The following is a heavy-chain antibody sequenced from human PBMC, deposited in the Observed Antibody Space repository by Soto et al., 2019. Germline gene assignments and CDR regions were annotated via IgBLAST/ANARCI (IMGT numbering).Heavy chain of an antibody. CDR1: GFTFGTYA. CDR2: ISGGGGST. J-gene: IGHJ4*02. CDR3: AKYSEYSGYDGTYFDY. V-gene: IGHV3-23*01. Sequence: GRSLRLSCAASGFTFGTYAMSWVRQAPGKGLDWVSTISGGGGSTYYADSVKGRFTISRDNSKSTLYLQMNSLRAEDTAVYFCAKYSEYSGYDGTYFDYWGQGSLVTVSS. D-gene: IGHD5-12*01.